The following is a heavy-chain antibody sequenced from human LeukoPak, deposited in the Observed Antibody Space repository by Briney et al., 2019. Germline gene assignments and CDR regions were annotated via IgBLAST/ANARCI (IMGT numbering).Heavy chain of an antibody. V-gene: IGHV5-51*01. Sequence: GESLRISCKGSGYSFTSYWIGWVRQMPGKGLEWMGIIYPGDSDTRYSPSFQDQVTISADKSISTAYLQWSSLKASDTAMYYCARQRFTMRAYAGNWFDPWGQGTLVTVSS. CDR3: ARQRFTMRAYAGNWFDP. D-gene: IGHD3-10*01. CDR1: GYSFTSYW. CDR2: IYPGDSDT. J-gene: IGHJ5*02.